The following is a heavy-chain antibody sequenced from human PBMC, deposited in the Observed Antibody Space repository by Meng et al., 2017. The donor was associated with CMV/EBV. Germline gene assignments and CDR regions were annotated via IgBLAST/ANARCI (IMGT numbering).Heavy chain of an antibody. Sequence: GESLKISCAASGFNFNTYAMHWVRQAPGKGLEWVAVISYDGSNKYTADSVQGRLTISRDNSKNNLYLQMNSLTVEDTAVYYCVRDQGGESMIAVLIERFGMDVWGQGTTVTVSS. V-gene: IGHV3-30*04. J-gene: IGHJ6*02. D-gene: IGHD3-22*01. CDR3: VRDQGGESMIAVLIERFGMDV. CDR2: ISYDGSNK. CDR1: GFNFNTYA.